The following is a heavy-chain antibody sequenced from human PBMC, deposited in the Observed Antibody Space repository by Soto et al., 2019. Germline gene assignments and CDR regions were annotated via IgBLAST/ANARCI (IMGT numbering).Heavy chain of an antibody. CDR3: ARVIGGYYDFWSGYRNDAFDI. D-gene: IGHD3-3*01. J-gene: IGHJ3*02. CDR1: GFTFSSFW. CDR2: ITGDGSGT. Sequence: EVQLVESGGGLVQPGGSLRISCAASGFTFSSFWMHWVRQAPGKGLVWVSRITGDGSGTTYADSVRGRFTISRDNAKNTLYLQMNSLRAEDTAVYYCARVIGGYYDFWSGYRNDAFDIWGQGTMVTVSS. V-gene: IGHV3-74*01.